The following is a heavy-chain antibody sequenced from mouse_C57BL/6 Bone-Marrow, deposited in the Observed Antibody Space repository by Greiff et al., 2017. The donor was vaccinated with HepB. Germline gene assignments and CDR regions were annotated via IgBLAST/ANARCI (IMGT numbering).Heavy chain of an antibody. J-gene: IGHJ4*01. V-gene: IGHV5-17*01. D-gene: IGHD1-1*01. Sequence: EVQGVESGGGLVKPGGSLKLSCAASGFTFSDYGMHWVRQAPEQGLEWVAYIGSGSSTIYYADTVQGRFTISRDNAKNTLFLQMTSLRSEDTAMYYCAMYYGSSYAIDDWGKGTSVTVSS. CDR2: IGSGSSTI. CDR3: AMYYGSSYAIDD. CDR1: GFTFSDYG.